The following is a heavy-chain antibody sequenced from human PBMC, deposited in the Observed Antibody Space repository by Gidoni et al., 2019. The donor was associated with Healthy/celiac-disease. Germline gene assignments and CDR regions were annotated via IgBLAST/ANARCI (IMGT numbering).Heavy chain of an antibody. CDR1: GLTCSSYA. CDR2: IRGSGGRT. J-gene: IGHJ4*02. D-gene: IGHD1-7*01. V-gene: IGHV3-23*01. CDR3: AKVEVGAGTTLGNYFDY. Sequence: EVQLLESVGGLVQPVWSLRLSCAASGLTCSSYAMSWVRQAPGKGLEWVSAIRGSGGRTYYADSVKGRFTISRDNSKNTLYLQMNSLRAEDTAVYYCAKVEVGAGTTLGNYFDYWGQGTLVTVSS.